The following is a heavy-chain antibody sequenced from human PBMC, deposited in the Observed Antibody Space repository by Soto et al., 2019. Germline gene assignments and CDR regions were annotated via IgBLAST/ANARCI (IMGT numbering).Heavy chain of an antibody. D-gene: IGHD3-16*01. CDR3: ARVVSFGSNYFDY. J-gene: IGHJ4*02. Sequence: ASVKVSCKASGGTFSSYTISWVRQAPGQGLEWMGRIIPILGIANYAQKFQGRVTITADKSTSTAYMELSSLRSEDTAVYYCARVVSFGSNYFDYWGQGTLVTVSS. CDR2: IIPILGIA. V-gene: IGHV1-69*02. CDR1: GGTFSSYT.